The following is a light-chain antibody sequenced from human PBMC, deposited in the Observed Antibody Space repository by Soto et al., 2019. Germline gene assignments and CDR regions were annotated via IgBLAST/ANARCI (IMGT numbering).Light chain of an antibody. CDR3: MQGTHWPST. CDR1: QSLVYSDGIAY. J-gene: IGKJ1*01. CDR2: RAS. Sequence: DVVMTQSPLSLPVTLGQPASISCRSSQSLVYSDGIAYLNWFHQRPGQSPRRLIYRASNRDSGVPDRFSGSGSGTDFTLKISRVEAEDVGVYYCMQGTHWPSTFGPGTKVEIK. V-gene: IGKV2-30*01.